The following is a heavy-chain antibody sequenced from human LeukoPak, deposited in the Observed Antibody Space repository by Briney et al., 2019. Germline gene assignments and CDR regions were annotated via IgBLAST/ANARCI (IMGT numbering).Heavy chain of an antibody. CDR1: GYTLTASS. CDR3: ARGYCSSSDCHLARHFEY. J-gene: IGHJ4*02. Sequence: PGGSLRLSCEASGYTLTASSVGWVRQAPGKGLEWLSYITSATVTLYMDSVKGRFTISRDNDKNSLYLQMNGLREEDTAVYYCARGYCSSSDCHLARHFEYWGQGTRVTVSS. D-gene: IGHD2-2*01. V-gene: IGHV3-11*06. CDR2: ITSATVT.